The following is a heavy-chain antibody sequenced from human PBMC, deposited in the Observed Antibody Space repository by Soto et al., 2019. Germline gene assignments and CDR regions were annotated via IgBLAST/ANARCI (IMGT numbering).Heavy chain of an antibody. V-gene: IGHV3-33*01. Sequence: GGSLRLSCAASGFTFSSYGMHWVRQAPGKGLEWVAVIWYDGSNKYYADSVKGRFTISRDNSKNTLYLQMNSLRAEDTAVYYCARDRAYSYGRSHFDYWGQGTLVTVSS. CDR2: IWYDGSNK. J-gene: IGHJ4*02. D-gene: IGHD5-18*01. CDR1: GFTFSSYG. CDR3: ARDRAYSYGRSHFDY.